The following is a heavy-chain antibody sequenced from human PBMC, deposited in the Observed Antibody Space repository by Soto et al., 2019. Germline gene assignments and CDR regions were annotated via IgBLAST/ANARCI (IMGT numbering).Heavy chain of an antibody. V-gene: IGHV3-30*18. CDR2: ISYDGSNK. CDR1: GFTFSSYG. Sequence: GGSLRLSCAASGFTFSSYGMHWVRQAPGKGLEWVAVISYDGSNKYYADSVKGRFTISRDNYKNTLYLQMNSLRAEAAAVYYCAKISAALPHDAFDIWGQGTMVTVSS. CDR3: AKISAALPHDAFDI. D-gene: IGHD6-6*01. J-gene: IGHJ3*02.